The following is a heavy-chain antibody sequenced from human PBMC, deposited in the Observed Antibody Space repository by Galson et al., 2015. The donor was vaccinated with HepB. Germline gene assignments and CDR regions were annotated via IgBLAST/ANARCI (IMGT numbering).Heavy chain of an antibody. V-gene: IGHV1-18*01. D-gene: IGHD2-15*01. CDR2: ISAYDGDT. Sequence: TWVRQAPGQGLEWMGWISAYDGDTDYAQNFQGRVTLTADTSTTTAYMELRSLRSDDTAVYFCARGALLLGVGSTQNNWLDPWGQGTLVTISS. J-gene: IGHJ5*02. CDR3: ARGALLLGVGSTQNNWLDP.